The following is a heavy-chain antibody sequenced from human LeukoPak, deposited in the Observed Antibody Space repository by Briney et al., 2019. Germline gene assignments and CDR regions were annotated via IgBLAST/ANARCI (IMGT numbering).Heavy chain of an antibody. CDR1: GFTFSSYA. D-gene: IGHD1-26*01. V-gene: IGHV3-23*01. CDR3: AKGYRGNYDY. J-gene: IGHJ4*02. Sequence: GGSLRLSCAASGFTFSSYAMTWVRQAPGKGLEWVSAINDRGGDTYYADSVKGRFTISRDNSKNTLYLQMNGLRAEDMAVYYCAKGYRGNYDYWGQGTLVTVSS. CDR2: INDRGGDT.